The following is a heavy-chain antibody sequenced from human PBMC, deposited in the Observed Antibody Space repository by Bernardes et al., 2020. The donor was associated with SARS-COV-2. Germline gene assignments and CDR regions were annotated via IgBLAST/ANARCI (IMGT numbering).Heavy chain of an antibody. Sequence: SETLSLTCTVSGGSISSYYWSWIRQPPGKGLEWIGYIYYSGSTNYNPSLKSRVTISVDTSKNQFSLKLSSVTAADTAVYYCARVYYYDSSGYYYGIYFDYWGQGTLVTVSS. CDR3: ARVYYYDSSGYYYGIYFDY. D-gene: IGHD3-22*01. CDR1: GGSISSYY. V-gene: IGHV4-59*01. J-gene: IGHJ4*02. CDR2: IYYSGST.